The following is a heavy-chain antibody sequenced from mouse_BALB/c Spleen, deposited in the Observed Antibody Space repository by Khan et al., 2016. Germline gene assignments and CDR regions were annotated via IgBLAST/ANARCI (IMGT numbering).Heavy chain of an antibody. CDR1: GFSITSDYS. CDR3: ARYYYGGAPWFAY. D-gene: IGHD1-1*01. Sequence: EAQLQESGPDLVKPSQSLSLTCTVTGFSITSDYSWHWIRQFPGNKLEWMGYIHYSGSTNYNPSLKSRISITRDTSKNQFFLQLNSVTTEDTATFYCARYYYGGAPWFAYWGQGTLVTVSA. J-gene: IGHJ3*01. CDR2: IHYSGST. V-gene: IGHV3-1*02.